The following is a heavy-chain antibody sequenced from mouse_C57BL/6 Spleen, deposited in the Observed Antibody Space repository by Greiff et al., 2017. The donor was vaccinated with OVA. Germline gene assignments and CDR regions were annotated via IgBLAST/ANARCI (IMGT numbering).Heavy chain of an antibody. J-gene: IGHJ4*01. Sequence: EVHLVESGGGLVKPGGSLKLSCAASGFTFSSYAMYWVRQTPEKGLEWVATISDGGSYTYYPDTVTGRFTISRDNSKNNLYLKMSHRKSEDTAMDYGARDYSKAYAMDYWGQGTSVTVSS. D-gene: IGHD2-5*01. V-gene: IGHV5-4*01. CDR2: ISDGGSYT. CDR3: ARDYSKAYAMDY. CDR1: GFTFSSYA.